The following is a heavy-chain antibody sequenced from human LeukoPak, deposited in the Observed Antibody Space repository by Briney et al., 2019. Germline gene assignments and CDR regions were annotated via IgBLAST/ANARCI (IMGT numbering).Heavy chain of an antibody. CDR2: IYTSGST. CDR3: AREELLQGDYFDY. CDR1: GGSISSYY. V-gene: IGHV4-4*07. D-gene: IGHD1-26*01. J-gene: IGHJ4*02. Sequence: PSETLSLTCTVPGGSISSYYWSSVRQPAGKGLEWIGRIYTSGSTNYNPSLKSRVTMSVDTSKNQFSLKLSSVTAADTAVYYCAREELLQGDYFDYWGQGTLVTVSS.